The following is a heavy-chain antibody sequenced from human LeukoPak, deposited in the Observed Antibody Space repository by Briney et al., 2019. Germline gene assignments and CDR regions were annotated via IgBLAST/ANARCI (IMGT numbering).Heavy chain of an antibody. CDR3: ARGGPDIVVVPAAYVALNWFDP. CDR2: TYYRSKWYN. D-gene: IGHD2-2*01. J-gene: IGHJ5*02. Sequence: SQTLSLTCAISGDRVSSNSAAWNWIRKSPSRGLEWLGRTYYRSKWYNDYAVSVKSRITINPDTSKNQFSLQLNSVTPEDTAVYYCARGGPDIVVVPAAYVALNWFDPWGQGTLVTVSS. V-gene: IGHV6-1*01. CDR1: GDRVSSNSAA.